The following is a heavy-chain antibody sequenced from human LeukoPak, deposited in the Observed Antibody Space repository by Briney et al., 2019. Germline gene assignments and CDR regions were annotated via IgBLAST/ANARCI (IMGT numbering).Heavy chain of an antibody. CDR3: ARVYPHNWNDAGDYFDY. CDR1: GGTFSSYA. Sequence: SVKVSCKASGGTFSSYAISWVRQAPGQGLEWMGGIIPILGTANYAQKFQGRVTITADESTSTAYMELSSLRSEDTAVYYCARVYPHNWNDAGDYFDYWGQGTLVTVSS. CDR2: IIPILGTA. D-gene: IGHD1-1*01. J-gene: IGHJ4*02. V-gene: IGHV1-69*13.